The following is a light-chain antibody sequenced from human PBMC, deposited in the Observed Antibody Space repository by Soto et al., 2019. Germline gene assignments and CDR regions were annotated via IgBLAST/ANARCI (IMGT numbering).Light chain of an antibody. J-gene: IGLJ1*01. CDR1: RSDVGAYNY. CDR2: EVT. CDR3: SSFTSRFTFV. Sequence: QSALAQPASVSGSPGQSIAISCTGTRSDVGAYNYVSWYQQHPGKAPKLMISEVTNRPSGVSDRFSGSKSGNMASLTISGLQAEDEADYYCSSFTSRFTFVFGTGTKVT. V-gene: IGLV2-14*01.